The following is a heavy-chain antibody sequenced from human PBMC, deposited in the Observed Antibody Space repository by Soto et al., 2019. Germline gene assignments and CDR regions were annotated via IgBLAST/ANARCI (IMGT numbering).Heavy chain of an antibody. J-gene: IGHJ3*02. CDR1: GYTFTSYY. D-gene: IGHD2-2*01. V-gene: IGHV1-46*01. CDR3: ARDGGDGIVVVPAAIRYAFDI. CDR2: ITPSGGST. Sequence: QVQLVQSGAEVKKPGASVKVSCKASGYTFTSYYPHWVRQAPGQGLEWMGIITPSGGSTSYAQKFQGRVTMTRDTSTSTVYMELSSLRSEDTAVYYCARDGGDGIVVVPAAIRYAFDIWGQGTMVTVSS.